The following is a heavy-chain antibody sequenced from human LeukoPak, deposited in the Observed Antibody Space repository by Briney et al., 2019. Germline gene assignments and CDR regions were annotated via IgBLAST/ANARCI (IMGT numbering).Heavy chain of an antibody. CDR3: ALTRGLDWYFDL. CDR1: GFTFSRYS. CDR2: ISSSSSTI. Sequence: GGPLSLLCAPSGFTFSRYSMNWVPQAPGKGLEWVSYISSSSSTIYYADSVKGRFTISRDNAKNSLYLQMNSLRDEDTAVYYCALTRGLDWYFDLRGRGTPVTASS. J-gene: IGHJ2*01. V-gene: IGHV3-48*02. D-gene: IGHD4-11*01.